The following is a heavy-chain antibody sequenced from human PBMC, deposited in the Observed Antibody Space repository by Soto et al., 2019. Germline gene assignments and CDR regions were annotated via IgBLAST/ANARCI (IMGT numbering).Heavy chain of an antibody. Sequence: GSLRLSCAASGFTFSSYWMHWVRQAPGKGLVWVSRINSDGSSTSYADSVKGRFTISRDNAKNTLYLQMNSLRAEDTAVYHCARVRYYDILTGHDAAFDIWGQGTMVTVSS. CDR3: ARVRYYDILTGHDAAFDI. CDR1: GFTFSSYW. CDR2: INSDGSST. J-gene: IGHJ3*02. V-gene: IGHV3-74*01. D-gene: IGHD3-9*01.